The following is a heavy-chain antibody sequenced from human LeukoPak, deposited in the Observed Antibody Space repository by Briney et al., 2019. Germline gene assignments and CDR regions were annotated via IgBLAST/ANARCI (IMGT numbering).Heavy chain of an antibody. V-gene: IGHV4-4*09. CDR2: ISTSGST. J-gene: IGHJ4*02. Sequence: SETLSLTCAVSAASISNYYWCWIRPAPGKGLEWIGYISTSGSTNYNPSLKSRVSISLDTSKNRFSLNLNFVTAADTAVYYCASPRSGYRYTFDYWGQGALVTVSS. CDR1: AASISNYY. D-gene: IGHD3-22*01. CDR3: ASPRSGYRYTFDY.